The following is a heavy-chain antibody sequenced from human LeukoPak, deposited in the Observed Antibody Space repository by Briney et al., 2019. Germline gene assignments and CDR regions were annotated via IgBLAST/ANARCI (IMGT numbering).Heavy chain of an antibody. V-gene: IGHV4-61*09. D-gene: IGHD3/OR15-3a*01. CDR3: ATQTGSGLFILP. CDR1: GDSISSGSSC. J-gene: IGHJ4*02. CDR2: IYTSRNT. Sequence: SETLSLTCTVSGDSISSGSSCWSWIRQPAGKGLEWIGHIYTSRNTYYNASLKSQVSISIDTSKNQFSLRLTSVTAADTAVYYCATQTGSGLFILPGGQGTLVIVSS.